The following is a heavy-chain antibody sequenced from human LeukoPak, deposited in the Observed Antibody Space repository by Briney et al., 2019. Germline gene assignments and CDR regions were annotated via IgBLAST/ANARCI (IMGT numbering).Heavy chain of an antibody. CDR1: GFTFNNYA. J-gene: IGHJ3*02. D-gene: IGHD3-16*02. CDR2: ISYDGNTK. Sequence: GGSLRLSCAASGFTFNNYAMHWVRQAPGKGLEWVAVISYDGNTKYYADSVKGRFTISRDNSKNKQYLQMNSLRAEDTAVYYCANEGGSTITFGGVIAHDAFDIWGQGTMVTVSS. V-gene: IGHV3-30*04. CDR3: ANEGGSTITFGGVIAHDAFDI.